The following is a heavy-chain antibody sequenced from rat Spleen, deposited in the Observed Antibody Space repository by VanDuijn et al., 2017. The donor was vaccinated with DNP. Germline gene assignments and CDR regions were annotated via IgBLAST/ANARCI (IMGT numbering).Heavy chain of an antibody. Sequence: EVQLVESGGDLVQPGRSLKLSCAASGFTFSDYYMAWVRQAPTKGLEWVAYIRYDGGSTYYGDSVKGRFTISRENAKSTLYLQMNSLRSEDTATYYCTTDNSGLNWFAYWGQGTLVTVSS. CDR2: IRYDGGST. CDR1: GFTFSDYY. V-gene: IGHV5-20*01. J-gene: IGHJ3*01. D-gene: IGHD4-3*01. CDR3: TTDNSGLNWFAY.